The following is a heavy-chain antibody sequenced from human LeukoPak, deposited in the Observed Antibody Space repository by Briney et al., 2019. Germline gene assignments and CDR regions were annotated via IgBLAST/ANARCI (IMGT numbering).Heavy chain of an antibody. Sequence: SETLSLTCTVSGGSISSYYWSWIRQPPGKGLEWIGEINHSGSTNYNPSLKSRVTISVDTSKNQFSLKLSSVTAADTVVYYCARVPYCSSTSCPSSVPFDYWGQGTLVTVSS. J-gene: IGHJ4*02. D-gene: IGHD2-2*01. CDR2: INHSGST. V-gene: IGHV4-34*01. CDR3: ARVPYCSSTSCPSSVPFDY. CDR1: GGSISSYY.